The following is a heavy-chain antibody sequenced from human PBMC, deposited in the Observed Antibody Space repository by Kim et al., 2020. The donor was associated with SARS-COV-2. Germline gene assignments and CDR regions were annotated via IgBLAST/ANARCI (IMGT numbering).Heavy chain of an antibody. CDR3: AKGTDASGSYYVDY. V-gene: IGHV3-23*01. CDR2: ITGSAGTT. J-gene: IGHJ4*02. CDR1: GFRFSSYA. D-gene: IGHD3-10*01. Sequence: GGSLRLSCAASGFRFSSYAMNWVRQAPGKGLDWVSGITGSAGTTYYADSVKGRFTISRDNSKNTLYLQMNSLRAEDTALYYCAKGTDASGSYYVDYWGQGTLVPVSS.